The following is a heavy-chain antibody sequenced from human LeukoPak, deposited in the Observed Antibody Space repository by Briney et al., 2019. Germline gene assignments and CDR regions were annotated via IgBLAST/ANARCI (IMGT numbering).Heavy chain of an antibody. V-gene: IGHV4-38-2*02. J-gene: IGHJ4*02. Sequence: SETLSLACTVSGYSISCGFYWGWIRQPPGKGLEWIGSIYRSGSTYYNPSLKSRATISVDMSRNQFSLDLSSVTAADTAVYYCARGPGTIFGVVVYWGQGTLVTVSS. CDR3: ARGPGTIFGVVVY. CDR1: GYSISCGFY. D-gene: IGHD3-3*01. CDR2: IYRSGST.